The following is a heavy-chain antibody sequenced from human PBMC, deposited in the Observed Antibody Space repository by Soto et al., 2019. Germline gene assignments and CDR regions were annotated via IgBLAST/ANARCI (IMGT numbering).Heavy chain of an antibody. V-gene: IGHV4-59*01. CDR1: GGSISSYY. J-gene: IGHJ6*02. CDR2: IYYSGST. CDR3: ARVGYDFWSGYLKGMDV. Sequence: SETLSLTCTVSGGSISSYYWSWIRQPPGKGLEWIGYIYYSGSTNYNPSLKSRVTISVDTSKNQFSLKLSFVTAADTALFYCARVGYDFWSGYLKGMDVWGQGTTVTVSS. D-gene: IGHD3-3*01.